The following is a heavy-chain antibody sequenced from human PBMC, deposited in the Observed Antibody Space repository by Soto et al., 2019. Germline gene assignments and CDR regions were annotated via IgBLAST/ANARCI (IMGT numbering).Heavy chain of an antibody. Sequence: LSLTCTVSGVSIIPSYWSWIRQPPGKGLEWIGSIYYTGSTNNNPSLKSRVTISVDTSKNQFSLKLSSVTAADTATYYCARGVDGYSYGVDYWGQGAMVTVSS. CDR3: ARGVDGYSYGVDY. D-gene: IGHD5-18*01. J-gene: IGHJ4*02. CDR2: IYYTGST. V-gene: IGHV4-59*01. CDR1: GVSIIPSY.